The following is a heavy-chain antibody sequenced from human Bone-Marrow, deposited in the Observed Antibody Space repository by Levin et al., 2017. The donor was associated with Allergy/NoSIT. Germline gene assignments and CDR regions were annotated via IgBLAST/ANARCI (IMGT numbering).Heavy chain of an antibody. D-gene: IGHD3-22*01. CDR1: GYTFTGYY. Sequence: ASVKVSCKASGYTFTGYYLHWVRQAPGQGLEWMGWINPQSGVTSSAQKFQGRVTMTWDTPISTAYMELHGLKSDDSAVYYCARVEFRTGNSSGYYLAYWGQGTPLTVSS. V-gene: IGHV1-2*02. CDR3: ARVEFRTGNSSGYYLAY. J-gene: IGHJ4*02. CDR2: INPQSGVT.